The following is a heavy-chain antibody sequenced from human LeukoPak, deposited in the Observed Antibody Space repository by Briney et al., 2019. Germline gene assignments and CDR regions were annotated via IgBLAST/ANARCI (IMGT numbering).Heavy chain of an antibody. V-gene: IGHV4-4*02. CDR2: VHLDGRT. CDR1: GGSVTSTNW. Sequence: SETLPLTCDVSGGSVTSTNWWTWVRQPPGKGLEWIGEVHLDGRTNYNPSLKSRLIMSVDLPENHISLKLTSVTAADTAVYYCATAPILRGEGGEHYKYGMDVWGQGTTVIVSS. J-gene: IGHJ6*02. D-gene: IGHD2-2*02. CDR3: ATAPILRGEGGEHYKYGMDV.